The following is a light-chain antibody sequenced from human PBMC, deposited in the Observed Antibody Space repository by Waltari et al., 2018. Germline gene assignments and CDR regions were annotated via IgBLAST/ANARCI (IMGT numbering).Light chain of an antibody. J-gene: IGKJ1*01. CDR3: QQSFSSPWT. CDR2: GAS. CDR1: QNIRTQ. Sequence: DIQMTQSPSSLSASVGDTVPVTCRASQNIRTQLNWYQQKPATAPKLLIYGASTLQRGVPSRFSGSAYGTDFTLTVTNLQPDDFAVYFCQQSFSSPWTFGQGTRV. V-gene: IGKV1-39*01.